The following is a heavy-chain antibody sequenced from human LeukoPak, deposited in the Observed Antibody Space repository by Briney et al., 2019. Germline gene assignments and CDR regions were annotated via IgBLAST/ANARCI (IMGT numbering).Heavy chain of an antibody. CDR3: AMERLSGLSFVH. CDR2: IRFDGTDS. CDR1: GFTRG. Sequence: GGSLRLSCVASGFTRGMHWVRQAPGNGLEWVGFIRFDGTDSDYADSVKGRFTISRDNSKNTPFLQLSSLKPEDTAMYYCAMERLSGLSFVHWGQGTLVAVSS. J-gene: IGHJ5*02. V-gene: IGHV3-30*02. D-gene: IGHD2/OR15-2a*01.